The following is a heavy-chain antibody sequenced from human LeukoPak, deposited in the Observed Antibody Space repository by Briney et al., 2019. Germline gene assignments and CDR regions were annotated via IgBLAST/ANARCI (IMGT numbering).Heavy chain of an antibody. CDR1: GFTFSSYG. D-gene: IGHD3-22*01. Sequence: GESLKISCAACGFTFSSYGMHWVRQAPGKGLEWVAFIRYDGSDKYYADSVKGRFTISRDNSKNTLYLQMNSLRAEDTAVYYCAKVPDYYDSSGDAYWGQGTLVTVSS. V-gene: IGHV3-30*02. CDR3: AKVPDYYDSSGDAY. CDR2: IRYDGSDK. J-gene: IGHJ4*02.